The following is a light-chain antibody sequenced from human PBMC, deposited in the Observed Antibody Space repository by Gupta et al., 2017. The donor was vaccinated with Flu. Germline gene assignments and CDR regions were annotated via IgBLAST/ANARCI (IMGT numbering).Light chain of an antibody. CDR2: AAS. V-gene: IGKV1-39*01. CDR3: RQIYNNPLT. Sequence: PSSLSASVGDRVTITCRASQTIDRHVNWYQQKAGKAPKVLIYAASTLENGVPSRFSGSGSTTDFTLTISSLQPEDLATYYCRQIYNNPLTFGGGTKVEV. J-gene: IGKJ4*01. CDR1: QTIDRH.